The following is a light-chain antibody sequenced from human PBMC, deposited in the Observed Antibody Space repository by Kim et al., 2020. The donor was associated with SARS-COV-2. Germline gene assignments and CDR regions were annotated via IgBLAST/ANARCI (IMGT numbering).Light chain of an antibody. CDR3: ETWDSNIQV. CDR1: SGDISSF. J-gene: IGLJ3*02. V-gene: IGLV4-60*03. Sequence: SVNLPCTLGSGDISSFIPWHQQQPRTATRFLMKVEGSGSHHTGSGVPYRFSGSRSGADRYLIISNLHSEDEADYYCETWDSNIQVFGGGTQLTVL. CDR2: VEGSGSH.